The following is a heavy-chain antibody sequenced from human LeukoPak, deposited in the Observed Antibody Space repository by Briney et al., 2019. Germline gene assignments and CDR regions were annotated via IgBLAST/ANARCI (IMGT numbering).Heavy chain of an antibody. V-gene: IGHV4-34*01. Sequence: PSETLSLTRAVYGGSFSGYYWSWIRQPPGKGLEWIGEINHSGSTNYNPSLKSRVTISVDTSKNQFSLKLSSVTAADTAVYYCARGPSIAARPRFDYWGQGTLVTVSS. J-gene: IGHJ4*02. D-gene: IGHD6-6*01. CDR3: ARGPSIAARPRFDY. CDR1: GGSFSGYY. CDR2: INHSGST.